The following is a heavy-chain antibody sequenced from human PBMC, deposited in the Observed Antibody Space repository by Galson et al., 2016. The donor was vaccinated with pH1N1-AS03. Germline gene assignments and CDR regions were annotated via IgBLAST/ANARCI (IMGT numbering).Heavy chain of an antibody. D-gene: IGHD2-15*01. V-gene: IGHV1-18*01. CDR1: GYTFTSYG. Sequence: SVKVSCKASGYTFTSYGIGWVRQAPGQGLEWMGWISPYNGRTEYAQKLQGRVTMTTDTSTSTAYMELRSLISDDTAMYYCARAFCSGGSCYDYFYYALDVWGQGNTVTVSS. J-gene: IGHJ6*02. CDR2: ISPYNGRT. CDR3: ARAFCSGGSCYDYFYYALDV.